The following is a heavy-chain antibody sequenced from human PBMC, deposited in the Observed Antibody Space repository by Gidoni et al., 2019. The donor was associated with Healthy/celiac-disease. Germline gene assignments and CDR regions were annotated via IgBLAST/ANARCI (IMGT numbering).Heavy chain of an antibody. Sequence: QVQLVESGGGVVQPGRSLILSCAASGFTFSSYGMHWGRQAPGKGLEWVAVIWYDGSNKYYADSVKGRFTISRDNSKNTLYLQMNSLRAEDTAVYYCARGGSVVVPAAIELDPWGQGTLVTVSS. D-gene: IGHD2-2*02. CDR3: ARGGSVVVPAAIELDP. V-gene: IGHV3-33*01. CDR2: IWYDGSNK. J-gene: IGHJ5*02. CDR1: GFTFSSYG.